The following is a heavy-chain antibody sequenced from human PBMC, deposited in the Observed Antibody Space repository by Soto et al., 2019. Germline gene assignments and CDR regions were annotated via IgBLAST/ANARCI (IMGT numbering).Heavy chain of an antibody. CDR2: ISYDGSNK. D-gene: IGHD3-22*01. J-gene: IGHJ4*02. V-gene: IGHV3-30*18. Sequence: SGFTFSSYGMHWVLQAPGKGLDLVSVISYDGSNKYYADSVKGRFTISGDNSKNTLYLQMNSLRAEDTAVYYCAKDGPDSSGFDYWGQGTLVTVSS. CDR3: AKDGPDSSGFDY. CDR1: GFTFSSYG.